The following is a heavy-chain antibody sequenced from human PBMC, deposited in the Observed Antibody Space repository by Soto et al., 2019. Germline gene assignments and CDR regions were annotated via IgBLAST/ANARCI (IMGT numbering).Heavy chain of an antibody. CDR3: AKDRIHLGYYYYGMDV. D-gene: IGHD3-16*01. J-gene: IGHJ6*02. CDR2: SRDKAQGYST. CDR1: GFTLSDLY. Sequence: GGSLRLSCTGSGFTLSDLYIDWVRQAPGKGLEWVGRSRDKAQGYSTTYAASVKGRFTTSRGESKNSVYLQMNSLRAEDTAVYYCAKDRIHLGYYYYGMDVWGQGTTVTVSS. V-gene: IGHV3-72*01.